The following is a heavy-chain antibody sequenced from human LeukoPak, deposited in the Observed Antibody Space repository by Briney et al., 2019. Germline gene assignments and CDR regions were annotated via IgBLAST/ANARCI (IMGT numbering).Heavy chain of an antibody. CDR1: GFTVSSNY. CDR3: ARGLVGATEGNYFDY. CDR2: INHSGST. V-gene: IGHV4-34*01. D-gene: IGHD1-26*01. Sequence: GSLRLSCAASGFTVSSNYMSWARQAPGKGLEWIGEINHSGSTNYNPSLKSRVTISVDTSKNQFSLKLSSVTAADTAVYYCARGLVGATEGNYFDYWGQGTLVTVSS. J-gene: IGHJ4*02.